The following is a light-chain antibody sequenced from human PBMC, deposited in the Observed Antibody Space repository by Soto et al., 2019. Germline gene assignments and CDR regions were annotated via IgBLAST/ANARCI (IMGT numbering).Light chain of an antibody. V-gene: IGKV4-1*01. CDR1: QSVLYSSNNKNY. Sequence: DIVMTQSPESLAVPLGERATFNCKSSQSVLYSSNNKNYLAWYQQKSGQPPKLIIYWASTRESGVPDRFSGSGSATDFTLTISSLQAEDVAVYYCHQYYSTPINFGQGTRLEIK. J-gene: IGKJ5*01. CDR2: WAS. CDR3: HQYYSTPIN.